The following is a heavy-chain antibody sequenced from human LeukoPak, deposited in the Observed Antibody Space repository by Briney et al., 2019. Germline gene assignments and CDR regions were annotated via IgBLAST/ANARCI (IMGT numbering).Heavy chain of an antibody. CDR2: IYPGDSDT. Sequence: GESLKISCKGSGYSFTSYWIGCVRQMPGKGLEWMGIIYPGDSDTRYSPSFQGQVTISADKSISTAYLQWSSLKASDTAMYYCARRRRIAAAGTWYFDYWGQGTLVTVSS. CDR3: ARRRRIAAAGTWYFDY. D-gene: IGHD6-13*01. V-gene: IGHV5-51*01. CDR1: GYSFTSYW. J-gene: IGHJ4*02.